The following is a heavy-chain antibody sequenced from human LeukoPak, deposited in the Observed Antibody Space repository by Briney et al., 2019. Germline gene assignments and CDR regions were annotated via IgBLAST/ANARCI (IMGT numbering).Heavy chain of an antibody. V-gene: IGHV1-2*02. CDR1: GYTFTSYG. CDR2: INPNSGGT. Sequence: ASVKVSCKASGYTFTSYGISWVRQAPGQGLEWMGFINPNSGGTNYAQKFQGRVTMTRDTSISTTYMELSRLTSDDTAVYYCARVGHTSGWDFDYWGQGTLVTVSS. CDR3: ARVGHTSGWDFDY. D-gene: IGHD6-19*01. J-gene: IGHJ4*02.